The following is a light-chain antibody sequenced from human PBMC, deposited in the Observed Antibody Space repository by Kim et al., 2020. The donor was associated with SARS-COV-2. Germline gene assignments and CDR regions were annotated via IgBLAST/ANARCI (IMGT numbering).Light chain of an antibody. J-gene: IGKJ3*01. CDR1: QSVSSSY. Sequence: PGERATLACRASQSVSSSYLAWYQQKPGQAPRLLIYGASSRATGIPDRFSGSGSGTDFTLTISRLEPEDFAGYYCQQYGSSPFTFGPGTKVDIK. CDR2: GAS. CDR3: QQYGSSPFT. V-gene: IGKV3-20*01.